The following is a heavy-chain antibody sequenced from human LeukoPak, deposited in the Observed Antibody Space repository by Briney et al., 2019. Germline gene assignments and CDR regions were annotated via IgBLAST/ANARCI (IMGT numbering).Heavy chain of an antibody. CDR1: GYTFTSYG. CDR2: ISAYNGNT. J-gene: IGHJ4*02. V-gene: IGHV1-18*04. Sequence: EASVKVSCKASGYTFTSYGISWVRQAPGQGLEWMGWISAYNGNTNYAQKLQGRVTMTTDTPTSTAYMELRSLRSDDTAVYYCASDEGWVQLWRYVDYWGQGTMVTVSS. CDR3: ASDEGWVQLWRYVDY. D-gene: IGHD5-18*01.